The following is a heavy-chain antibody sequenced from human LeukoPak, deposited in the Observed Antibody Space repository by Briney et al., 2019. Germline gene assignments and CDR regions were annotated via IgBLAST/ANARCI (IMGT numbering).Heavy chain of an antibody. Sequence: GGSLRLSCTASGFAFDEHGMSWVRQVPGKGLEWVSGINWSGGSTGYADPLRGRFTISRDNAKNSLYLQMDSLRAGDTALYYCARAPITSPFYFDYWGQGTLVTVSS. CDR2: INWSGGST. CDR3: ARAPITSPFYFDY. V-gene: IGHV3-20*04. J-gene: IGHJ4*02. D-gene: IGHD2-2*01. CDR1: GFAFDEHG.